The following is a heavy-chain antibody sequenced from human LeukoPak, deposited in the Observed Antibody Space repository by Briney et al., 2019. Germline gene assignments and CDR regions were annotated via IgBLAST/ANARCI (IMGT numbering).Heavy chain of an antibody. CDR1: GFTVSSNY. CDR3: ARWGSSRYYYYGMDV. CDR2: IYSGGST. D-gene: IGHD6-13*01. V-gene: IGHV3-53*04. Sequence: GGSLRLSCAASGFTVSSNYMSWVRQAPGKGLEWVSVIYSGGSTYYADSVKGRFTVSRHNSKNTLYLQMNSLRAEDTAVYYCARWGSSRYYYYGMDVWGRGTTVTVSS. J-gene: IGHJ6*02.